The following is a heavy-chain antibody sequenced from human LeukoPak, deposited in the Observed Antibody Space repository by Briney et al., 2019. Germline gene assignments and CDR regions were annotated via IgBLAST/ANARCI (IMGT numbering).Heavy chain of an antibody. V-gene: IGHV3-9*03. CDR1: GFTFDDYA. CDR2: ISWYSGSI. D-gene: IGHD6-13*01. Sequence: AGGSLRLSCAASGFTFDDYAMHWVRQAPGKGLEWVSGISWYSGSIGYADSVKGRFTISRDNAKNSLYLQMNSPRAEDMALYYCAKESIAAAGSFDYWGQGTLVTVSS. J-gene: IGHJ4*02. CDR3: AKESIAAAGSFDY.